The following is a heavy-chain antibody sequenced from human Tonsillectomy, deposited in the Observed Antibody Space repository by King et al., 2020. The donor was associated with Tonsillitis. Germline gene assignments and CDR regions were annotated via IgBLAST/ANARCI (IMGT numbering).Heavy chain of an antibody. CDR1: GYSFTSYW. D-gene: IGHD6-19*01. J-gene: IGHJ2*01. CDR2: IYPGDSDT. CDR3: ARYGVAVAGTSSGYWYFDL. V-gene: IGHV5-51*01. Sequence: QLVQSGAEVKKPGESLKISCKGSGYSFTSYWIGWVRQMPGKGLEWMGIIYPGDSDTRYSPSFQGQVTISADKSISTAYLQWSSLKASHTAMYYCARYGVAVAGTSSGYWYFDLWGRGTLVTVSS.